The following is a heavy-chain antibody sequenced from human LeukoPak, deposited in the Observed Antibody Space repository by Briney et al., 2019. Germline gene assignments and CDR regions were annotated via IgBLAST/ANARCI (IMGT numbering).Heavy chain of an antibody. V-gene: IGHV3-48*01. CDR1: GFTFSSYS. CDR3: ARERRTVTTDY. D-gene: IGHD4-17*01. J-gene: IGHJ4*02. CDR2: ISSSSSTI. Sequence: GGSLRLSCAASGFTFSSYSMNWVRQAPGKGLEWVSYISSSSSTIYYTDSVKGRFTISRDNAKNSLYLQMNSLRAEDTAVYYCARERRTVTTDYWGQGTLVTVSS.